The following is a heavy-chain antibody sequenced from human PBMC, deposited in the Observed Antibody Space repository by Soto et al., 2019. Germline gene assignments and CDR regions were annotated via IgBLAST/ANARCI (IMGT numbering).Heavy chain of an antibody. J-gene: IGHJ6*01. D-gene: IGHD6-6*01. V-gene: IGHV3-23*01. CDR2: IGGSGGST. CDR3: AKGSSSSWGGYYDGMDV. Sequence: EAQLLESGGGLVQPGGSLRLFCAASGFIFSSYAISWLRQAPGKGLEWVSAIGGSGGSTYYADSVKGRFTISRDNSKNPLYLQMNSLRAEDTAVYYCAKGSSSSWGGYYDGMDVW. CDR1: GFIFSSYA.